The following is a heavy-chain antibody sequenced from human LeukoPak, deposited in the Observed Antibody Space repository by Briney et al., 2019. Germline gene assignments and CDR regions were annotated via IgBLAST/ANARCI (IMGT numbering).Heavy chain of an antibody. CDR2: IIPILGIA. J-gene: IGHJ5*02. V-gene: IGHV1-69*04. Sequence: SVRLSCKASAATFSSYAISWVRQAPGQGLELMGRIIPILGIANYAQKFQGRVTITADKSTSTTYMELSSLRSEDTAVYYCASRQLNYYDSSGYYNWFDPWGQGTLVTVSS. CDR1: AATFSSYA. D-gene: IGHD3-22*01. CDR3: ASRQLNYYDSSGYYNWFDP.